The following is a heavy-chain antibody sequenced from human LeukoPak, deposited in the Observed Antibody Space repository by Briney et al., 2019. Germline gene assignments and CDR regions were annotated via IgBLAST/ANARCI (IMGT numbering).Heavy chain of an antibody. CDR1: GFTFSSFS. J-gene: IGHJ4*02. V-gene: IGHV3-21*01. Sequence: GGSLRLSCAASGFTFSSFSMNWVRQAPGEGLEWVSSISSSSSYIYYADSVKGRFTIPRDNAKNSLYLQMNNLRAEDTAVYYCARDHYYSDTSGYYGSYYWGQGTLVTVSS. CDR3: ARDHYYSDTSGYYGSYY. D-gene: IGHD3-22*01. CDR2: ISSSSSYI.